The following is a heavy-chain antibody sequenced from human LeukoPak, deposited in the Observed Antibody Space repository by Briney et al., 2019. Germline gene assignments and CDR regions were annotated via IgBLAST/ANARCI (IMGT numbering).Heavy chain of an antibody. D-gene: IGHD3-9*01. CDR2: ISSSSNYI. Sequence: GGSLRLSCAASGFTFSTYSMNWVRQATGKGLEWVSSISSSSNYIYYADSVKGRFTISRDDAKNSLYLQMNSLRAEDTAVYYCARERKTGYSYGMDVWGQGTTVTVSS. CDR1: GFTFSTYS. CDR3: ARERKTGYSYGMDV. J-gene: IGHJ6*02. V-gene: IGHV3-21*01.